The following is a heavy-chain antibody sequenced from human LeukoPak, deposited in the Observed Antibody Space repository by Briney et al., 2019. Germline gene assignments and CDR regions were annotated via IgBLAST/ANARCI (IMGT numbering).Heavy chain of an antibody. J-gene: IGHJ6*03. D-gene: IGHD1-26*01. V-gene: IGHV1-18*01. CDR2: ISAYNGNT. CDR3: ARISGSYYLYYYMDV. CDR1: GYTFTSYG. Sequence: EASVKVSCKASGYTFTSYGISWVRQAPGQGLEWMGWISAYNGNTNYAQKLQGRVTMTTDTSTSTAYMELRSLRSDDTAVYYCARISGSYYLYYYMDVWGKGTTVTVSS.